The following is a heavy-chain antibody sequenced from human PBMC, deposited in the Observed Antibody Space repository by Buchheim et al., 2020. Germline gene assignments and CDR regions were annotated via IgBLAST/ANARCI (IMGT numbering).Heavy chain of an antibody. V-gene: IGHV3-53*01. CDR2: IHANGLT. CDR3: ARSDPSTDYYNGMDV. J-gene: IGHJ6*02. CDR1: GFSVSNKY. Sequence: EVRLVEAGGGLIQPGGSQRLSCAASGFSVSNKYMSWVRQTPGKGLAWVSVIHANGLTYYADSVMGRFTISRDTSQNILYLQMSSLRAEDTAIYYCARSDPSTDYYNGMDVWGQGT.